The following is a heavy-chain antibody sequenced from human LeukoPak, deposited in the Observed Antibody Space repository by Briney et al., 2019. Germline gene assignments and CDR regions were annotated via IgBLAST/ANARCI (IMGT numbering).Heavy chain of an antibody. J-gene: IGHJ4*02. V-gene: IGHV4-39*01. CDR3: ARHLRNTGYISGWAETNY. CDR1: GGSISSSSYY. CDR2: IYYSGSA. D-gene: IGHD6-19*01. Sequence: SETLSLTCTVSGGSISSSSYYWGWIRQPPGKGLEWIGSIYYSGSAYYNPSLKSRVTISVDTSKNQFSLKLTSVTAADTAVYYCARHLRNTGYISGWAETNYWGQGTLVTVSS.